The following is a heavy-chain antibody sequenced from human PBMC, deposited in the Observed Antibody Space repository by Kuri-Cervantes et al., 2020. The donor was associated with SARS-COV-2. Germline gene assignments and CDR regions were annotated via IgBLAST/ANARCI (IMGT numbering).Heavy chain of an antibody. V-gene: IGHV4-39*01. CDR2: SYCSEST. J-gene: IGHJ4*02. CDR1: GGSISSNTYY. Sequence: ESLNISCTFTGGSISSNTYYLGWAPQPPGKGLEWIGPSYCSESTDYNPPLKSRVTISVGTSKNQFSLKWSAVTAADTGVYFCVGIWGNYRFDYWGQGTLVTVSS. CDR3: VGIWGNYRFDY. D-gene: IGHD3-16*01.